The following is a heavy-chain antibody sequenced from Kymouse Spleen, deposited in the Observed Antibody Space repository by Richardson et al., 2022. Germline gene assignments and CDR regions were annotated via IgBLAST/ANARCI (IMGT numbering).Heavy chain of an antibody. Sequence: QVQLVESGGGVVQPGRSLRLSCAASGFTFSSYGMHWVRQAPGKGLEWVAVIWYDGSNKYYADSVKGRFTISRDNSKNTLYLQMNSLRAEDTAVYYCARDYYGGSYYYYYYGMDVWGQGTTVTVSS. CDR2: IWYDGSNK. CDR1: GFTFSSYG. CDR3: ARDYYGGSYYYYYYGMDV. D-gene: IGHD3-10*01. V-gene: IGHV3-33*01. J-gene: IGHJ6*02.